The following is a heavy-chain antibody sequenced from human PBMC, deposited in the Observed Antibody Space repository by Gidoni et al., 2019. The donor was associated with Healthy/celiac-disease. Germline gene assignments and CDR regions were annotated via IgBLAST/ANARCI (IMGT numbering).Heavy chain of an antibody. CDR3: ARDLTTVVTDY. CDR1: GSTFSSYS. V-gene: IGHV3-21*01. Sequence: EVQLVESGGGLVKPGGSLRLSCAASGSTFSSYSMNWVRQAPGKGLEWVSSISSSSSYIYYADSVKGRFTISRDNAKNSLYLQMNSLRAEDTAVYYCARDLTTVVTDYWGQGTLVTVSS. D-gene: IGHD4-17*01. J-gene: IGHJ4*02. CDR2: ISSSSSYI.